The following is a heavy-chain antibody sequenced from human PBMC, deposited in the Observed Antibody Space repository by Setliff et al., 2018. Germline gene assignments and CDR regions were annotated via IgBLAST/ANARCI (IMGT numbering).Heavy chain of an antibody. CDR3: ARASVVHAIAVGY. Sequence: SETLSLTCAASGGTFSDYYWTWIRQPPGKGLEWIGEINHSRSTNYNPSLKSRVIISVDTSKNQFSLNLSSATATDTAVYFCARASVVHAIAVGYWGQGTLVTVSS. J-gene: IGHJ4*02. D-gene: IGHD2-15*01. V-gene: IGHV4-34*01. CDR1: GGTFSDYY. CDR2: INHSRST.